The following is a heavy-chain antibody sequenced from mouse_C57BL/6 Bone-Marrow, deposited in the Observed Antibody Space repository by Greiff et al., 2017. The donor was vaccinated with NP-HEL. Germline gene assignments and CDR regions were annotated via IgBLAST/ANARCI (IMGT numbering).Heavy chain of an antibody. D-gene: IGHD2-3*01. Sequence: VQLQQSGAELVKPGASVKLSCKASGYTFTSYWMHWVKQRPGQGLEWIGMIHPNSGSTNYNEKFKSKATLTVDKSSSTAYMQLSSLTSEDSAVYYCARGCDGYPYYYAMDYWGQGTSVTVSS. V-gene: IGHV1-64*01. CDR2: IHPNSGST. CDR3: ARGCDGYPYYYAMDY. CDR1: GYTFTSYW. J-gene: IGHJ4*01.